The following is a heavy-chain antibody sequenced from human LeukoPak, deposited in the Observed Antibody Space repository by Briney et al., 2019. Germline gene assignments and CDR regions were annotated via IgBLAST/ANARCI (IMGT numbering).Heavy chain of an antibody. D-gene: IGHD2-2*01. CDR1: AYTFTSNY. CDR3: SRARQYQLLGPQHRYGMDV. CDR2: INPSSGST. Sequence: ASVTLRRTASAYTFTSNYIRWVRLAPGQGLEWMGIINPSSGSTSYTQKFQGRGTITRDTSTTTVYMELNSLRSEDTAVYYCSRARQYQLLGPQHRYGMDVWG. J-gene: IGHJ6*02. V-gene: IGHV1-46*01.